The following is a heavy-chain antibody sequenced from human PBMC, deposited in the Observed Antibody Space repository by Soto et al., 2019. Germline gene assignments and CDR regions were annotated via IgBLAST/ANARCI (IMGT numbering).Heavy chain of an antibody. Sequence: GASVKVSCKASGGTFSSYAISWVRQAPGQGLEWMGGIIPIFGTANYAQKFQGRVTITADKSTSTAYMELSSLRSEDTAVYYCARGSVRYCSSTSCYIWFDPWGQGTLVTVS. CDR1: GGTFSSYA. CDR2: IIPIFGTA. J-gene: IGHJ5*02. V-gene: IGHV1-69*06. D-gene: IGHD2-2*02. CDR3: ARGSVRYCSSTSCYIWFDP.